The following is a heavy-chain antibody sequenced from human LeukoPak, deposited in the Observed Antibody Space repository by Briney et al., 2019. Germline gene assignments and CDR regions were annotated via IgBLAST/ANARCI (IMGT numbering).Heavy chain of an antibody. CDR3: SEGYFEPFDH. V-gene: IGHV4-59*02. CDR2: LSYTGKA. J-gene: IGHJ4*02. Sequence: PSETLSLTCVVPGDSVSNFHWNWLRQVPGKGLEWIACLSYTGKADYNPSLASRVTISLDTSKNQGFSLKLKSVTAADTAVYYCSEGYFEPFDHWGQGILVTVSS. D-gene: IGHD2/OR15-2a*01. CDR1: GDSVSNFH.